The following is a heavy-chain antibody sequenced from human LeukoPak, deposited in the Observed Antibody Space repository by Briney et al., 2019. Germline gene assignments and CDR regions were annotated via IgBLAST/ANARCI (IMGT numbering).Heavy chain of an antibody. V-gene: IGHV3-21*01. J-gene: IGHJ4*02. Sequence: GGSLRLSCAASGFTFSSYSMTWVRQAPGKGLEWVSSISSSSSYIYYADSVKGRFTISRDNAKNSLYLQMNSLRPDDTAVYYCARGDAGNFDYWGQGTLVTVSS. CDR3: ARGDAGNFDY. D-gene: IGHD1-14*01. CDR2: ISSSSSYI. CDR1: GFTFSSYS.